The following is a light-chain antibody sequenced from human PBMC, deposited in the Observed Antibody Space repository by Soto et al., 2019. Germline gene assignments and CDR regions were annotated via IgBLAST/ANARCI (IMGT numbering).Light chain of an antibody. CDR1: QSVDTTF. V-gene: IGKV3-20*01. Sequence: EIVLTQSPGSLSLSPGQRATLSCRASQSVDTTFFAWYQKKSGQAPRLLIYGASKRATGIPDRFSGSGSGTDFTLIISRLEPEDFAVYYCQLYMSSVALGQGTKVEIK. J-gene: IGKJ1*01. CDR3: QLYMSSVA. CDR2: GAS.